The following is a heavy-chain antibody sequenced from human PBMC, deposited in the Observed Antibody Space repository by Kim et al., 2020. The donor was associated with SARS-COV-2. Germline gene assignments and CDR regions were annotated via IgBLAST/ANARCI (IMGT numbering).Heavy chain of an antibody. J-gene: IGHJ6*02. CDR3: ARGNGGPSGYDSFPYYYYGMDV. CDR2: INPSGGST. CDR1: GYTFTSYY. D-gene: IGHD5-12*01. V-gene: IGHV1-46*01. Sequence: ASVKVSCKASGYTFTSYYMHWVRQAPGQGLEWMGIINPSGGSTSYAQKFQGRVTMTRDTSTSTVYMELSSLRSEDTAVYYCARGNGGPSGYDSFPYYYYGMDVWGQGTTVTVSS.